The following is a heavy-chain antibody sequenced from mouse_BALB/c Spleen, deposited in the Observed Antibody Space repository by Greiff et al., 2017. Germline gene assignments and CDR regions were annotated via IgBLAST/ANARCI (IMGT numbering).Heavy chain of an antibody. CDR2: IYPGDGDT. CDR3: ARSGDYDVGHAMDY. CDR1: GYAFSSYW. D-gene: IGHD2-4*01. Sequence: QVHVKQSGAELVRPGSSVKISCKASGYAFSSYWMNWVKQRPGQGLEWIGQIYPGDGDTNYNGKFKGKATLTADKSSSTAYMQLSSLTSEDSAVYFCARSGDYDVGHAMDYWGQGASVTVSS. V-gene: IGHV1-80*01. J-gene: IGHJ4*01.